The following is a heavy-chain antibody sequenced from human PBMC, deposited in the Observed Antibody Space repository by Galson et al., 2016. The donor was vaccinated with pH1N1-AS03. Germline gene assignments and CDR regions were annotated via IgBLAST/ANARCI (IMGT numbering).Heavy chain of an antibody. CDR2: IWPADSDT. CDR3: ARQKYCSGGSCFLYYDAFDM. CDR1: GYIFSSYW. Sequence: QSGAEVKKPGESLKISCQASGYIFSSYWIGWVRQRPGKGLEWMGIIWPADSDTKYSPSFHGQVTISVDTSLNTAYLQWSILEASDTAMYCCARQKYCSGGSCFLYYDAFDMWGQGTLVTVSS. J-gene: IGHJ3*02. V-gene: IGHV5-51*01. D-gene: IGHD2-15*01.